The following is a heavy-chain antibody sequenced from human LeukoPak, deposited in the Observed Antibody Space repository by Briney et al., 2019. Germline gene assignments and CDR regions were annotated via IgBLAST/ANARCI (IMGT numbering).Heavy chain of an antibody. CDR3: ARVDPKAPGDFS. J-gene: IGHJ4*02. Sequence: GSLRLSCAASGFTFSSYTMHWVRQAPGKGLVWVSRINSDGSSTKYADSVKGRFTISRDNAKNTLYVQMNNLRAEDTAVYYCARVDPKAPGDFSWGRGTLVTVSS. V-gene: IGHV3-74*03. CDR1: GFTFSSYT. CDR2: INSDGSST. D-gene: IGHD3-3*01.